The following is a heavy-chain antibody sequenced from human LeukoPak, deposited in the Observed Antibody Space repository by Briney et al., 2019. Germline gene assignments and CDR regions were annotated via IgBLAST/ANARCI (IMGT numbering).Heavy chain of an antibody. CDR1: GFNFANHA. CDR3: AKPSGRVRGWYFDL. D-gene: IGHD3-10*02. V-gene: IGHV3-23*01. CDR2: ISGGDVST. J-gene: IGHJ2*01. Sequence: GGSLRLSCAASGFNFANHAMSWVRQAPGKGLEWVSSISGGDVSTSYADSVKGRFIISRDNSKNTLYLEMDSLRAEDTAVYYCAKPSGRVRGWYFDLWGRGTVVTVSS.